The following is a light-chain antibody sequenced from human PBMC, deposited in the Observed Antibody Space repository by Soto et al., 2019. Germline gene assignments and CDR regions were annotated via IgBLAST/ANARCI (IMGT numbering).Light chain of an antibody. CDR2: ANS. CDR1: RSNIGAGYD. Sequence: QLVLTQPPSVSGAPGQRVTISCTGSRSNIGAGYDVHWYQQLPGTAPKLLIYANSNRPSGVPDRISGSKSGTSASLAITGLQAEDEADYYCQSYDSSLSGFVFGTGTKVTVL. CDR3: QSYDSSLSGFV. J-gene: IGLJ1*01. V-gene: IGLV1-40*01.